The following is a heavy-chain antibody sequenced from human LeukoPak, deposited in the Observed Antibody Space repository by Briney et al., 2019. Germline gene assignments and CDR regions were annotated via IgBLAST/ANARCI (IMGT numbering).Heavy chain of an antibody. D-gene: IGHD3-10*01. Sequence: GGSLRLSCAASGITFSSSTMNWVRQAPGKGLEWVSYISSNGTITYSTESVKGRFTISRDNAKNSLYLQMNSLRAEDTAVYYCARSRGPTYGSGTYSPYFDYWGQGTLVTVSS. CDR2: ISSNGTIT. CDR3: ARSRGPTYGSGTYSPYFDY. CDR1: GITFSSST. V-gene: IGHV3-48*01. J-gene: IGHJ4*02.